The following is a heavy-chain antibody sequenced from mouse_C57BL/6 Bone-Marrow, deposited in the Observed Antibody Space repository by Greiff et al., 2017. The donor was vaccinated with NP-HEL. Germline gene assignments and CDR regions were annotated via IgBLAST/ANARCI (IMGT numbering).Heavy chain of an antibody. CDR2: ISGGGGNT. CDR3: ARHGITTVVADY. CDR1: GFTFSSYT. J-gene: IGHJ2*01. Sequence: EVKLMESGGGLVKPGGSLKLSCAASGFTFSSYTMSWVRQTPEKRLEWVATISGGGGNTYYPDSVKGRFTISRDNAKNTLYLQMSSLRSEDTAVYYCARHGITTVVADYWGQGTTLTVSS. V-gene: IGHV5-9*04. D-gene: IGHD1-1*01.